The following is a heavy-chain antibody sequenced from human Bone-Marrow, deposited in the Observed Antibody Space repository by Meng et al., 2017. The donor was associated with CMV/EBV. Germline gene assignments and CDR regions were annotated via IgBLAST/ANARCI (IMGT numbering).Heavy chain of an antibody. J-gene: IGHJ6*02. Sequence: GSLRLSCTVSGGSISSSSYYWGWIRQPPGKGLEWIGSIYYSGSTNYNPSLKSRVTISVDTSKNQFSLKLSSVTAADTAVYYCARDVAVAGTGGLYYYYYGMDVWGQGTTFTVSS. CDR3: ARDVAVAGTGGLYYYYYGMDV. CDR1: GGSISSSSYY. V-gene: IGHV4-39*07. CDR2: IYYSGST. D-gene: IGHD6-19*01.